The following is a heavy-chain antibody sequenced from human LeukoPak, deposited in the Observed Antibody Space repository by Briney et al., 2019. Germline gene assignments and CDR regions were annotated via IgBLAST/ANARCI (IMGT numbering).Heavy chain of an antibody. D-gene: IGHD3-22*01. CDR3: ARALYYYETSGYTFDS. CDR1: GGSFSGYY. J-gene: IGHJ4*02. CDR2: IYHSGTT. V-gene: IGHV4-38-2*01. Sequence: SETLSLTCAVYGGSFSGYYWGWIRQSPGKGLEWIGSIYHSGTTHYYPSLKNRVSMSIDTSKNQFSLQLNSVTAADTAVYYCARALYYYETSGYTFDSWGQGTLVTVSS.